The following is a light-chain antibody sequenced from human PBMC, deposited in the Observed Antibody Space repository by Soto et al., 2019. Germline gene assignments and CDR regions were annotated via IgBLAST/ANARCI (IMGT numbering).Light chain of an antibody. CDR3: GSYAGRSTFV. CDR1: SSDVGNYNL. V-gene: IGLV2-23*02. J-gene: IGLJ3*02. Sequence: QSVLTQPASVSGSPGQSITISCTGTSSDVGNYNLVSWYQHHPGKAPKLMIYEVSKWPSGVSNRFSGSKSGNTASLTISGVQAGDEADYYCGSYAGRSTFVFGGGTKVTVL. CDR2: EVS.